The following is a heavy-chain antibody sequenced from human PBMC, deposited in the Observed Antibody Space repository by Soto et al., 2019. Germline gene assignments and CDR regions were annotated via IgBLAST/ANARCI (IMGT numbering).Heavy chain of an antibody. Sequence: QVQLQESGPGLVKPSQTLSLTCTVSGGSISSGGYYWSWIRQHPGKGLEWIGYIYYSGSTYYNPSLKSRVTISVDTSKNQFALKLSSVTAADTAVYYCAREEGDGDCPDAFDIWGQGTMVTVSS. D-gene: IGHD2-21*02. J-gene: IGHJ3*02. CDR1: GGSISSGGYY. CDR3: AREEGDGDCPDAFDI. V-gene: IGHV4-31*03. CDR2: IYYSGST.